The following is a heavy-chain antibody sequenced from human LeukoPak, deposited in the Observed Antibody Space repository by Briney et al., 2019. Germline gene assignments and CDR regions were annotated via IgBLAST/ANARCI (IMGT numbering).Heavy chain of an antibody. V-gene: IGHV3-23*01. CDR2: ISGSGDKT. CDR1: GFTFSSYA. J-gene: IGHJ4*02. Sequence: GGSLRLSCAASGFTFSSYAMSWVRQAPGKGLEWVSLISGSGDKTYYADSVKGRFTISRDNPKNTLYLQVNSLRADDTAVYYCAKDDPNDYKPWIYWGQGTLVIVSS. D-gene: IGHD4-11*01. CDR3: AKDDPNDYKPWIY.